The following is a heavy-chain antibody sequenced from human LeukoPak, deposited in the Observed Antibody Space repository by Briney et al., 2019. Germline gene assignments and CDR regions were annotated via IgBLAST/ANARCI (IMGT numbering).Heavy chain of an antibody. CDR2: INHSGST. J-gene: IGHJ5*02. CDR1: GGSFSGYY. CDR3: ARKFGELDWSDP. Sequence: PSETLSLTCAVYGGSFSGYYWSWIRQPPGKGLEWIGEINHSGSTNYNPSLKSRVTISVDTSKNQFSLKLSSVTAADTAVYYCARKFGELDWSDPWGQGTLVTVSS. V-gene: IGHV4-34*01. D-gene: IGHD3-10*01.